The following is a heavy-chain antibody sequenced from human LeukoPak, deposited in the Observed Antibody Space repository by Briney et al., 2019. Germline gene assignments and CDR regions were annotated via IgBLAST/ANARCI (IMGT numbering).Heavy chain of an antibody. V-gene: IGHV3-21*01. J-gene: IGHJ4*02. D-gene: IGHD3-10*01. CDR2: ISSSSSYI. CDR3: ARVILLWFGEPEFPDY. CDR1: GFTFSSYS. Sequence: KPGGSLRLSCAASGFTFSSYSMNWVRQAPGKGLEWVSSISSSSSYIYYADSVKGRFTISRDNAKNSLYLQMNSLRAEDTAVYYCARVILLWFGEPEFPDYWGQGTLVTVSS.